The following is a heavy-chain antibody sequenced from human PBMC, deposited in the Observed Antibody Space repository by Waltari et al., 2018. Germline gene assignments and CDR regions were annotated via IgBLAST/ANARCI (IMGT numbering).Heavy chain of an antibody. V-gene: IGHV3-7*01. CDR1: GLTFSDYW. Sequence: EVQLVESGGGLVQPGGSLRLSCEGSGLTFSDYWMSWVRQAPGKGLEWVANIKQDGSEKDYVDSVKGRFTISRDNAKKLLYLQMNSLRGEDTAVYYCTRDEAWGQGTLVTVSS. CDR2: IKQDGSEK. CDR3: TRDEA. J-gene: IGHJ5*02.